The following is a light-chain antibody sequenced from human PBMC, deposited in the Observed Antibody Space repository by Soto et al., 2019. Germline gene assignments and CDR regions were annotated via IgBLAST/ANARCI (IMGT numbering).Light chain of an antibody. CDR3: SSYTSSTAYV. CDR1: SSDVGGYNY. V-gene: IGLV2-14*01. CDR2: EVS. Sequence: QSALTQPASVSGSPGQSITISCTGTSSDVGGYNYVSWYQLHPGKAPKLMVYEVSNRPSGVSNRFSGSKSGNTASLTISGLQAEDEADCYCSSYTSSTAYVFGTGTKVTVL. J-gene: IGLJ1*01.